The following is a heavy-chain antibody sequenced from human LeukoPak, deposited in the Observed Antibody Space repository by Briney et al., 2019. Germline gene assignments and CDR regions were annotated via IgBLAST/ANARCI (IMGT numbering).Heavy chain of an antibody. CDR1: GFTFSSYS. D-gene: IGHD2-2*02. CDR3: ARVDGGIVVVPAAISVAAFDI. Sequence: PGGSLRLSCAASGFTFSSYSMNWVRQAPGKGLEWVSSISSSSSYIYYADSVKGRFTISRDNAKNSLYLQMNSLRAEDTAVYYCARVDGGIVVVPAAISVAAFDIWGQRTMVTVSS. J-gene: IGHJ3*02. V-gene: IGHV3-21*01. CDR2: ISSSSSYI.